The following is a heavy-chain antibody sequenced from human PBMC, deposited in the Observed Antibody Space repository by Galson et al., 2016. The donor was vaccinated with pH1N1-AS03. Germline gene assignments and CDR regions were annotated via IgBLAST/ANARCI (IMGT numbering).Heavy chain of an antibody. CDR1: GYTFTAYY. Sequence: SVKVSCKASGYTFTAYYIHWVRQAPGQGLEWMGWIDPDHDGDTRYAQKFQGRVTMARDTSITTVYMEVTRLTSDDTAVYYCARILRGKGGLDSWGQGTLVTVTS. CDR3: ARILRGKGGLDS. CDR2: IDPDHDGDT. V-gene: IGHV1-2*02. D-gene: IGHD3-16*01. J-gene: IGHJ5*01.